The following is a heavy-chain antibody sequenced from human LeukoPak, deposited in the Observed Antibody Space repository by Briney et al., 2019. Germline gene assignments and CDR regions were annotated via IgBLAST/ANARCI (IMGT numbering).Heavy chain of an antibody. CDR1: GFTFSGYG. Sequence: GGSLRLSCAASGFTFSGYGRHWVRQAPGKGLEWVAVIWYDGSKEYFADSVKGRFTISRDKSKNTFYLQMKSLRAEDTAVYYCARDSRKKWELLSRPPRNNWFDPWGQGTLVTVSS. V-gene: IGHV3-33*01. CDR2: IWYDGSKE. J-gene: IGHJ5*02. CDR3: ARDSRKKWELLSRPPRNNWFDP. D-gene: IGHD1-26*01.